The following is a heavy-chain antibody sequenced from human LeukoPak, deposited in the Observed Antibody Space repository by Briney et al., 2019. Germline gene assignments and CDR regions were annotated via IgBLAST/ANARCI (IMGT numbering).Heavy chain of an antibody. Sequence: PGRSLRLSCAASGFIFSSYGMHWVRQAPGKGLEWVAVISYDGKTKYYADSVKGRITIFKDNSKNTLYLQMNSLRAEGTAVYYCAKTRREGGYYYGMDVWGQGTTVTVSS. CDR1: GFIFSSYG. J-gene: IGHJ6*02. V-gene: IGHV3-30*18. CDR3: AKTRREGGYYYGMDV. CDR2: ISYDGKTK. D-gene: IGHD1-26*01.